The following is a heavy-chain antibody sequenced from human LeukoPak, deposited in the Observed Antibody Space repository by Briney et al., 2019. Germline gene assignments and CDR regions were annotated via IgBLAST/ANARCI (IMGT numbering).Heavy chain of an antibody. J-gene: IGHJ4*02. V-gene: IGHV3-74*01. Sequence: PGGSLRLSCVASGFTFSRYWMHWVRQAPGKGLVWVSRMNTDGSRTDYADSVKGRFTTSRDNAKNTLYLQMNSLGAEDTAVYSCASDFGGSDDYWGQGTLVTVSS. D-gene: IGHD2-15*01. CDR3: ASDFGGSDDY. CDR2: MNTDGSRT. CDR1: GFTFSRYW.